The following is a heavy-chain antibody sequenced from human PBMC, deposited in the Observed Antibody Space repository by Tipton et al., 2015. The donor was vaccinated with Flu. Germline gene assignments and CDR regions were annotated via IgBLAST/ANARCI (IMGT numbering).Heavy chain of an antibody. V-gene: IGHV4-34*01. CDR2: ITHSGDT. J-gene: IGHJ6*03. CDR3: ARAQHYDSNAYYYYYMDV. D-gene: IGHD3-22*01. CDR1: GGSFSGYN. Sequence: TLSLTCAVFGGSFSGYNWNWIRQAPGKGLEWVGEITHSGDTNYNPSLKSRVIISVDMSKNPFSLKWSSVTAADTAVYYCARAQHYDSNAYYYYYMDVWDKGATVTVSS.